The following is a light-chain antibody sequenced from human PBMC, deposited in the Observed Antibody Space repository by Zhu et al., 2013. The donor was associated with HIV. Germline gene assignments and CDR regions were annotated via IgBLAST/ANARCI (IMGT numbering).Light chain of an antibody. J-gene: IGKJ3*01. V-gene: IGKV3-11*01. CDR2: AAS. CDR1: QSVNSD. CDR3: QQRSNWPPIT. Sequence: DIVLTQSPGTLSVSPGDRVTLSCRASQSVNSDFLAWYQQKTGQPPRLLIYAASSRAAGIPARFSGSGSGTDFTLTISSLEAEDFAVYYCQQRSNWPPITFGPGTKVDFK.